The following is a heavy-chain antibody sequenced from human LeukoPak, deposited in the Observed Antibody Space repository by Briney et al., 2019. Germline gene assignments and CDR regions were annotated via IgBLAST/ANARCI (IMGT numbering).Heavy chain of an antibody. CDR1: GFTLSSYW. CDR3: AGDDRTTDDYTYYGRGF. D-gene: IGHD3-16*01. J-gene: IGHJ6*02. CDR2: INSDGSNT. Sequence: GGSLRLSCAASGFTLSSYWMHWVRQAPGKGLVWVGRINSDGSNTSYADSVKGRFTISRDNAKNTLYPQVSSLRAEDTAVYYWAGDDRTTDDYTYYGRGFWGQGTTVTVSS. V-gene: IGHV3-74*01.